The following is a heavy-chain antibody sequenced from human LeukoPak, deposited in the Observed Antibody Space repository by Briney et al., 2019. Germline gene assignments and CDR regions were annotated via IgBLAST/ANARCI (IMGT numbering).Heavy chain of an antibody. D-gene: IGHD1-20*01. CDR3: ARDNWNYFDY. J-gene: IGHJ4*02. CDR2: IYYSGST. Sequence: SETLSLTCAVYGGSFSGYYWNWIRQHPGKGLEWIGYIYYSGSTYYNPSLKSRVTISVDTSKNQFSLKLSSVTAADTAVYYCARDNWNYFDYWGQGTLVTVSS. V-gene: IGHV4-31*11. CDR1: GGSFSGYY.